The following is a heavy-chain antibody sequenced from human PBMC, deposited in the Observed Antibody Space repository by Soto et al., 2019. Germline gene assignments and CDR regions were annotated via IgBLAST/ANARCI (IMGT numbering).Heavy chain of an antibody. D-gene: IGHD5-12*01. Sequence: HPGGSLRLSCAASGFTFSSSWMTWVRQAPGKGLAWVANIKEDGSEKYYVDSVKGRFTISRDNTNESLYLQMNSLRAEDTAVYYCARDPAPVGYRGLDVWGQGTTVTAP. CDR2: IKEDGSEK. J-gene: IGHJ6*02. CDR1: GFTFSSSW. CDR3: ARDPAPVGYRGLDV. V-gene: IGHV3-7*01.